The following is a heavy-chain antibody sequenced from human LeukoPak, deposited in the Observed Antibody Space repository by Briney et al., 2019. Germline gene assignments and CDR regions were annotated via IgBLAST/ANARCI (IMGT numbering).Heavy chain of an antibody. V-gene: IGHV1-2*02. Sequence: GASVKVSCKASGYTFTGYYMHWVRQTPGQGLEWMGWINPNSGGTNYAQKLQGRVTMTTDTSTSTAYMELRSLRSDDTAVYYCAREVSESGGAAAATNWFDPWGQGTLVIVSS. CDR3: AREVSESGGAAAATNWFDP. CDR1: GYTFTGYY. J-gene: IGHJ5*02. D-gene: IGHD6-13*01. CDR2: INPNSGGT.